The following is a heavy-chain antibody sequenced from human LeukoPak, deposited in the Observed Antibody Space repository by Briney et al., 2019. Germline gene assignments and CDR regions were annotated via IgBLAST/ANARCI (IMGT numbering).Heavy chain of an antibody. D-gene: IGHD1-26*01. CDR2: MHSTGSA. V-gene: IGHV4-61*02. Sequence: PSGTLSLTCTVSGGSISSGGYFWTWIRQPAGKGLEWIGRMHSTGSAIYNPSLKSRLTISRDTSDNQFSLRLNSVTAADTAVYYCARGVSAFDYWGQGTLVTVSS. CDR1: GGSISSGGYF. CDR3: ARGVSAFDY. J-gene: IGHJ4*02.